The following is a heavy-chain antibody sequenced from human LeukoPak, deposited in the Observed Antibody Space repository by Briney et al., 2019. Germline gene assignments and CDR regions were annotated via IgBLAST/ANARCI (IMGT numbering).Heavy chain of an antibody. Sequence: GGSLRLSCAASGFTVTTNYMSWVRQAPGKGLEWVSITYSGGNTNSAASVKGRFTITRDDSKNTLFLQMNSVRPEDTAVYYFAGGYGGRYWAFDIWGQGTMVTVFS. V-gene: IGHV3-66*01. D-gene: IGHD1-26*01. CDR2: TYSGGNT. CDR1: GFTVTTNY. CDR3: AGGYGGRYWAFDI. J-gene: IGHJ3*02.